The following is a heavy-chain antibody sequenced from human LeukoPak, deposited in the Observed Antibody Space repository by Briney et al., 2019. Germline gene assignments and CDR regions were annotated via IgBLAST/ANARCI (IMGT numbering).Heavy chain of an antibody. D-gene: IGHD2-15*01. CDR1: GGSISSYY. CDR2: IYYSGST. V-gene: IGHV4-59*01. Sequence: SETLSLTCTVSGGSISSYYWSWIRQPPGKGLERIGYIYYSGSTNYNPSLKSRVTISVDTSKNQFSLKLSSVTAADTAVYYCAREAATRYYYYGMDVWGQGTTVTVSS. J-gene: IGHJ6*02. CDR3: AREAATRYYYYGMDV.